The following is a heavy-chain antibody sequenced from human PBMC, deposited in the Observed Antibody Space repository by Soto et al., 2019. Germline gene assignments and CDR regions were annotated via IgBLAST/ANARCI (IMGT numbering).Heavy chain of an antibody. J-gene: IGHJ3*02. Sequence: RLSCAASGFTFDDYAMHWVRQAPGKGLEWVSGISWNSGSIGYADSVKGRFTISRDNAKNSLYLQMNSLRAEDTALYYCAKETTIFGVVILFGGAFDIWGQGTMVTVSS. V-gene: IGHV3-9*01. D-gene: IGHD3-3*01. CDR1: GFTFDDYA. CDR2: ISWNSGSI. CDR3: AKETTIFGVVILFGGAFDI.